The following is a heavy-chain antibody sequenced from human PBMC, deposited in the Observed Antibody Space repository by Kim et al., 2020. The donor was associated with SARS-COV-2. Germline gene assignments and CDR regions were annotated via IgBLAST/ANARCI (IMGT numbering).Heavy chain of an antibody. V-gene: IGHV3-23*01. J-gene: IGHJ4*02. CDR1: GFTFSSYA. CDR3: AVHDSSGYYYSFDY. D-gene: IGHD3-22*01. Sequence: GGSLRLSCAASGFTFSSYAMSWVRQAPGKGLEWVSAISGSGGSTYYADSVKGRFTISRDNSKNTLYLQMNSLRAEDTAVYYCAVHDSSGYYYSFDYWGQGTLVTVSS. CDR2: ISGSGGST.